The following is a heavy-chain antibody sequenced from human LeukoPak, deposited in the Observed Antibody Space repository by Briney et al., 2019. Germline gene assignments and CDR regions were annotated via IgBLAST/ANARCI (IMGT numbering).Heavy chain of an antibody. CDR1: GFTFSSYS. Sequence: GGSLRLSCAASGFTFSSYSMNWVRQAPGKGLEWVSDINWNGGSTGYADSVKGRFTISRDNAKNSLYLQMNSLRAEDTALYYCARASRGYYFDSWGQGTLVTVSS. CDR2: INWNGGST. CDR3: ARASRGYYFDS. V-gene: IGHV3-20*04. D-gene: IGHD3-16*01. J-gene: IGHJ4*02.